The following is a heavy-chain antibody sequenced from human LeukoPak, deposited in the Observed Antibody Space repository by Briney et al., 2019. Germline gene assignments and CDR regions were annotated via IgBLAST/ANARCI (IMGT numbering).Heavy chain of an antibody. CDR3: ASRGR. V-gene: IGHV4-34*01. CDR2: INHSGST. D-gene: IGHD1-26*01. Sequence: KPSETLSLTCAVYGGSFSGYYWSWIRQPPGKGLEWIGEINHSGSTNYNPSLKSRVSISIDTSKNQFSLNLTSVTAADTAVYYCASRGRWGQGTLVTVSS. J-gene: IGHJ4*02. CDR1: GGSFSGYY.